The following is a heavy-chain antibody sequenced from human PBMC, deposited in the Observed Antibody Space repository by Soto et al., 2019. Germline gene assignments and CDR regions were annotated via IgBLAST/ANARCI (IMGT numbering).Heavy chain of an antibody. CDR1: GYTFTSYG. V-gene: IGHV1-18*01. Sequence: ASVKVSCKASGYTFTSYGISWVRQAPGQGLEWMGWISAYNGNTNYAQKLQGRVTMTTDTSTSTAYMELRSLRSDDTAVYYCARVEAYYGSGSQRDYYYGMDVWGQGTTVTVSS. D-gene: IGHD3-10*01. J-gene: IGHJ6*02. CDR2: ISAYNGNT. CDR3: ARVEAYYGSGSQRDYYYGMDV.